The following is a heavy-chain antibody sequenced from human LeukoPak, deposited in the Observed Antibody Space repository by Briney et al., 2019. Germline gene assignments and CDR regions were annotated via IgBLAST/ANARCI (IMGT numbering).Heavy chain of an antibody. V-gene: IGHV3-23*01. CDR3: AKAALWFGELLPYYYYMDV. Sequence: GGSLRLSCASSGFTFSSYAMSWVRQAPGKGLEWVSTIGGTGVRTYYADSVKGRFTISRDNSKNTLYLQMNSLRAEDTAVYYCAKAALWFGELLPYYYYMDVWGKGTTVTISS. CDR1: GFTFSSYA. CDR2: IGGTGVRT. D-gene: IGHD3-10*01. J-gene: IGHJ6*03.